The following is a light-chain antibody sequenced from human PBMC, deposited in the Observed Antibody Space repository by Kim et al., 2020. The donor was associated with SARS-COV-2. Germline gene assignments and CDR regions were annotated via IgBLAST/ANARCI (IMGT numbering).Light chain of an antibody. J-gene: IGKJ1*01. CDR3: MQALHTPLT. CDR1: QSLLYSSGYDY. V-gene: IGKV2-28*01. CDR2: LGS. Sequence: PASTSCRSSQSLLYSSGYDYLDWYLQKPGQSPQLLIYLGSNRASGVPDRFSGSGSGTDFTLKISRVEAEDVGVYYCMQALHTPLTFGQETKVDIK.